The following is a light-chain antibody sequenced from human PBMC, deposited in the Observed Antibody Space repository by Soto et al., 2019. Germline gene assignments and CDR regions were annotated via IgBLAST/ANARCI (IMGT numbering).Light chain of an antibody. Sequence: EFLWTQSPVTLSLSPGEIATLSCRASQSFRGLLAWYQQKPGQAPRLLIYDAYNRATGIPPRFSGSGSGTDFTLTISSLEPEDSAVYYCQQYSNWPITFGQGTRLEIK. CDR3: QQYSNWPIT. V-gene: IGKV3-11*01. CDR2: DAY. CDR1: QSFRGL. J-gene: IGKJ5*01.